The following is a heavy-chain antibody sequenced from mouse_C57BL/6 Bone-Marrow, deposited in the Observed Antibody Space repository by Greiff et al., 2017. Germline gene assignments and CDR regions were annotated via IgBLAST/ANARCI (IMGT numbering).Heavy chain of an antibody. CDR2: IDPEDGDT. CDR3: ASGGSYDYFDY. V-gene: IGHV14-2*01. Sequence: EVQLQQSGAELVKPGASVKLSCTASGYNIKDYYMHWVKQRPEQGLEWIGRIDPEDGDTKYAPKFQGKATITADTSSNTAYLQLSSLTSEDTAVYYCASGGSYDYFDYWGQGTTLTVSS. CDR1: GYNIKDYY. J-gene: IGHJ2*01. D-gene: IGHD1-1*02.